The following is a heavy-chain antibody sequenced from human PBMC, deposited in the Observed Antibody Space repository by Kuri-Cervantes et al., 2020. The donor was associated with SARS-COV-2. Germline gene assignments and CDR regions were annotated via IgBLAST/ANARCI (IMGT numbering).Heavy chain of an antibody. J-gene: IGHJ6*02. CDR3: ARDLYYYDSSGPEGYYYYGMDV. D-gene: IGHD3-22*01. CDR1: GGTFSSYA. CDR2: IIPIFGTA. V-gene: IGHV1-69*06. Sequence: SVKVSCKASGGTFSSYAISWVRQAPGQGLEWMGGIIPIFGTANYAQEFQGRVTITADKSTSTAYMELSSLRSEDTAVYYCARDLYYYDSSGPEGYYYYGMDVWGQGTTVTVSS.